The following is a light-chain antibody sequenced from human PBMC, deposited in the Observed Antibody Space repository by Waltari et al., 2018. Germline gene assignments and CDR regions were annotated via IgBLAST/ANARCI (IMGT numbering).Light chain of an antibody. CDR3: QQYDNLPVT. V-gene: IGKV1-33*01. J-gene: IGKJ1*01. CDR2: GAS. CDR1: QDISKY. Sequence: IQMTQSPSSLSASVRDRLTITCQASQDISKYLSWYQQKPGKAPKLLIYGASNLETGVPSRFSGSGSRTDFTFTISSLQPEDVATYYCQQYDNLPVTFGQGTKVEIK.